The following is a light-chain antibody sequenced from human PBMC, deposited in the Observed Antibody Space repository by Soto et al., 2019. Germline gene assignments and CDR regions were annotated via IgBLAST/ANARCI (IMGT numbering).Light chain of an antibody. J-gene: IGKJ1*01. Sequence: DIQMTQSPSSLSASVGDRVTITCRANQGISNYLAWYQQKPGKVPKVLIYAASTLQPGVPSRFSGSGSGTDFTLTISSLQPEDVATYYCQNYNSAPYPFGQGTKVEIK. CDR1: QGISNY. CDR3: QNYNSAPYP. CDR2: AAS. V-gene: IGKV1-27*01.